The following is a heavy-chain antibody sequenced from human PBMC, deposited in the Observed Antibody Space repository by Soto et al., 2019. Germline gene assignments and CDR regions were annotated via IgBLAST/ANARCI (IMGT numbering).Heavy chain of an antibody. CDR1: GGSISSYY. D-gene: IGHD6-13*01. J-gene: IGHJ4*02. Sequence: ETLSLTCTVSGGSISSYYWSWIRQPAGKGMEWIGRIHTTDGTNYNPSLKSRVTMSIDTSNNQFSLKLSSLTAADTAVYYCARALSSAAGLYFDFWGQGTLVTVSS. V-gene: IGHV4-4*07. CDR3: ARALSSAAGLYFDF. CDR2: IHTTDGT.